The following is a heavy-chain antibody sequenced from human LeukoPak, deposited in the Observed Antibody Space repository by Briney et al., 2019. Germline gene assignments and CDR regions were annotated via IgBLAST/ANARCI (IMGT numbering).Heavy chain of an antibody. CDR2: IKSKTDGGAT. CDR3: TTEPCSRTYYYGMDV. V-gene: IGHV3-15*01. D-gene: IGHD2-15*01. CDR1: GFTFSNAW. J-gene: IGHJ6*04. Sequence: GGSLRLSCAASGFTFSNAWMSWVRRAPGKGLEWVGRIKSKTDGGATDYAAPVKGRFTISRDDSKNTLYLQMNSLKTEDTAVYYCTTEPCSRTYYYGMDVWGKGTTVTVTS.